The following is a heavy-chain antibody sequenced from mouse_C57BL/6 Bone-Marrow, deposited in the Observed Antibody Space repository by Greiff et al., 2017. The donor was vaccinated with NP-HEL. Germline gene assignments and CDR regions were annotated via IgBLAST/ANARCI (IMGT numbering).Heavy chain of an antibody. V-gene: IGHV1-81*01. CDR1: GYTFTSYG. J-gene: IGHJ1*03. CDR2: IYPRSGNT. D-gene: IGHD1-1*01. Sequence: VQLVESGAELARPGASVKLSCKASGYTFTSYGISWVKQRTGQGLEWIGEIYPRSGNTYYNEKFKGKATLTADKSSSTAYMELRSLTSEDSAVYFCARWGATDWYFDVWGTGTTVTVSS. CDR3: ARWGATDWYFDV.